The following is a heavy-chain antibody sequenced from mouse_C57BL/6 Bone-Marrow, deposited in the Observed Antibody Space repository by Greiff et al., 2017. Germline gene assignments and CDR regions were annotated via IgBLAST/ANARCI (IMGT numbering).Heavy chain of an antibody. CDR3: ANYGSSDSMDY. Sequence: EVQLQQSGPELVKPGASVKISCKASGYTFTDYYMNWVKQSHGKSLEWIGDINPNNGGTSYNQKFKGKATLTVDKSSSTAYMELRSLPSEDSAGYYCANYGSSDSMDYWGQGTSVTVSS. J-gene: IGHJ4*01. CDR2: INPNNGGT. V-gene: IGHV1-26*01. CDR1: GYTFTDYY. D-gene: IGHD1-1*01.